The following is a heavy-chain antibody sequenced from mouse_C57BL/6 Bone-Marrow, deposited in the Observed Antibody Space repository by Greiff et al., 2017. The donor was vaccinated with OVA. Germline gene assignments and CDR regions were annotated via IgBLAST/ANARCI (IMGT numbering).Heavy chain of an antibody. CDR2: IYTGGGYT. D-gene: IGHD2-3*01. V-gene: IGHV1-63*01. CDR3: ARSFDGYYLGFAY. CDR1: GYTFTNYW. J-gene: IGHJ3*01. Sequence: VQLQQSGAELVRPGTSVKMSCKASGYTFTNYWIGWAKQRPGHGLEWIGDIYTGGGYTNYNEKFKGKGTLTADKSSSTAYMQFSSLTSEDSAIYYCARSFDGYYLGFAYWGQGTLVTVSA.